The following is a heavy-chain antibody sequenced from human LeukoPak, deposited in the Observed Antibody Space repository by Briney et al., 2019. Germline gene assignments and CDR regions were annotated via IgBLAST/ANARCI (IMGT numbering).Heavy chain of an antibody. V-gene: IGHV3-53*05. CDR2: TDSAGNT. CDR3: ARDAYTTNWFYY. CDR1: GFTVANTY. J-gene: IGHJ5*01. Sequence: GGSLRLSCAASGFTVANTYMAWVRQAPGKGLEWVSVTDSAGNTYYAASVKGRFTMSRDTSENTLYLQMNSLKSEDTATYYCARDAYTTNWFYYWGQGTLVTVSS. D-gene: IGHD2-2*02.